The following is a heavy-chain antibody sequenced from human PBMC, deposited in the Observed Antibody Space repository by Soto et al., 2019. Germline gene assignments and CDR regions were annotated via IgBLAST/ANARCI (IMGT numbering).Heavy chain of an antibody. CDR2: ISYDGSNK. J-gene: IGHJ4*02. V-gene: IGHV3-30*03. D-gene: IGHD1-26*01. CDR1: GFTFSHYG. Sequence: QVQLVESGGGVVQPGRSLRLSCAASGFTFSHYGIHWVRQAPGKGLEWLAVISYDGSNKHYADSVKGRITVSRNNSKNKLYLQMNSLRAEDTAVYFCARYSGKYQGPIDYWGQGTLVTVSS. CDR3: ARYSGKYQGPIDY.